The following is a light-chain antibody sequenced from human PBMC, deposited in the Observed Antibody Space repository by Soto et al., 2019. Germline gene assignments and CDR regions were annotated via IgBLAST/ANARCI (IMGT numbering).Light chain of an antibody. CDR3: LQEYNYPPT. CDR2: AAS. CDR1: PGIRND. V-gene: IGKV1-6*01. Sequence: AIQMTQSPSSLSASGGDRFTITRLASPGIRNDLGWYQXKKGKXXKXLIYAASSLQSGVPSRFRVIGSGTDLTITISSLKPEDCETYEGLQEYNYPPTFGQGTKVDIK. J-gene: IGKJ1*01.